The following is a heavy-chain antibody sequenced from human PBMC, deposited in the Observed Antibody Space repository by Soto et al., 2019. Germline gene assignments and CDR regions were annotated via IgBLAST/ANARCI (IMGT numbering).Heavy chain of an antibody. CDR3: ARSNRGDSAFRDFDL. Sequence: LVQSGGGLVPPGESLTLSCAASQFTFGNFWMNWVRQAPGKGLEWVANIKKDDSERDYLDSVKGRITISRDNARNSLYLQMRGMRAGDTAVYFCARSNRGDSAFRDFDLWGQGTVVTVSS. D-gene: IGHD2-21*02. J-gene: IGHJ3*01. CDR2: IKKDDSER. V-gene: IGHV3-7*03. CDR1: QFTFGNFW.